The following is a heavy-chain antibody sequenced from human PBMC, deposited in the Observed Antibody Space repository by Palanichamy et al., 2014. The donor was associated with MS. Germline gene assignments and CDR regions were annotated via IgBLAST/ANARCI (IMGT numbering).Heavy chain of an antibody. CDR3: ARVGHCSSASCYLSSMDV. CDR1: EFTFSSYS. J-gene: IGHJ6*02. V-gene: IGHV3-48*02. CDR2: ISSGSNTI. Sequence: EVQLVESGGGLVQTGGSLRLSCAASEFTFSSYSMNWVRQAPGKGLEWISYISSGSNTIYYADSVEGRFTISRDNAKNSLYLQMNSLRDEDTAVYYCARVGHCSSASCYLSSMDVWGQGTSVTVSS. D-gene: IGHD2-2*01.